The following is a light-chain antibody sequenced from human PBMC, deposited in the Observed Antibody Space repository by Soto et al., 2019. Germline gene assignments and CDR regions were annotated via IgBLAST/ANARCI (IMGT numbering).Light chain of an antibody. CDR1: HTVGSND. V-gene: IGKV3-20*01. J-gene: IGKJ1*01. CDR2: RAS. CDR3: QQYGSSAQWT. Sequence: ESGLTQSPGSLSLCPGERATLSCRASHTVGSNDLAWYRPRPGQAPRLLIYRASTSAPGIPDRFNGSGSGTDFALTISRLDPEDFAVYYCQQYGSSAQWTFGAGTKVDIK.